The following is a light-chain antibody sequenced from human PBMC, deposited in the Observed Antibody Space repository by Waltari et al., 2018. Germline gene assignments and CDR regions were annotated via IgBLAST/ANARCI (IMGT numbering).Light chain of an antibody. J-gene: IGLJ2*01. CDR3: SSYAGSNILV. Sequence: QSALTQPPSASGSPGQSVTISCTGTISDVGGYNFVSWYQQHPGRAPKLIIFAVNKRPSGVPDRFSGSKSGNTASLTVSGLQAEDEADYYCSSYAGSNILVFGGGTKLTVL. CDR2: AVN. CDR1: ISDVGGYNF. V-gene: IGLV2-8*01.